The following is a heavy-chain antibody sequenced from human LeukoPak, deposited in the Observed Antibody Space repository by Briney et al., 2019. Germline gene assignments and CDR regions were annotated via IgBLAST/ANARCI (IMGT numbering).Heavy chain of an antibody. Sequence: PSETLSLTCTVSGGSISSYYWSWIRQPPGKGLEWIGYIYYSGSTNYNPSLKSRVTISVDTSKNQFSLKLSSVTAADTAVYYCARHDYYDSSGSYGMDVWDQGTTVTVSS. D-gene: IGHD3-22*01. V-gene: IGHV4-59*08. J-gene: IGHJ6*02. CDR2: IYYSGST. CDR1: GGSISSYY. CDR3: ARHDYYDSSGSYGMDV.